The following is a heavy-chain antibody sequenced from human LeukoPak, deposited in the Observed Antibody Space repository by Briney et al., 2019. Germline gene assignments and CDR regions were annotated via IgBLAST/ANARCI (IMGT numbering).Heavy chain of an antibody. Sequence: ASVKVSCKASGYTFTAYGMNWVRQAPGQGPEWMGWISSYNGDEQYAQKFQGRVTMTTDTSTSTVYMEVRSLRFDDTALYYCARDSTTQAFLEWLLSGYPLDYWGQGTLVTVSS. V-gene: IGHV1-18*01. J-gene: IGHJ4*02. CDR2: ISSYNGDE. CDR3: ARDSTTQAFLEWLLSGYPLDY. CDR1: GYTFTAYG. D-gene: IGHD3-3*01.